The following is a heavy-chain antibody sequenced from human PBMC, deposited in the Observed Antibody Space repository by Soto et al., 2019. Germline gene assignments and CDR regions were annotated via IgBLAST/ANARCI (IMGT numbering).Heavy chain of an antibody. D-gene: IGHD3-16*01. J-gene: IGHJ4*02. CDR3: AAATIGGRFES. V-gene: IGHV1-58*01. Sequence: QMQLVQSGPEVKKPGNSVKVSCKASGFTFTTSAVQWVRQARGQRLEWIGWIVVDSGNTDYAQQFQERVTLTRDMSTSTAYMELSGLTSDDTAVYYGAAATIGGRFESWGQGTLVTVSS. CDR2: IVVDSGNT. CDR1: GFTFTTSA.